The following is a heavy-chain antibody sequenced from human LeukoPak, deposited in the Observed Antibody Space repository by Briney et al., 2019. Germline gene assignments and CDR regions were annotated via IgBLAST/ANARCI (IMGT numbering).Heavy chain of an antibody. D-gene: IGHD1-26*01. CDR1: GFTFSSYW. CDR2: ISGSGVTT. V-gene: IGHV3-23*01. J-gene: IGHJ1*01. Sequence: GGSLRLSCAASGFTFSSYWMSWVRQAPGKGLEWVSAISGSGVTTHYAGSVKGRFSISRDNSKNTLYLQMNSLRAEDTALYYCAKKVVVGATSPYSDFQDWGQGTLVTVSS. CDR3: AKKVVVGATSPYSDFQD.